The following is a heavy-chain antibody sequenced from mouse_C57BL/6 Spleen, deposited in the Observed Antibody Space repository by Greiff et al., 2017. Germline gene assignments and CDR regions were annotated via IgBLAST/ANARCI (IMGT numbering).Heavy chain of an antibody. CDR2: ISSGSSTI. V-gene: IGHV5-17*01. CDR1: GFTFSDYG. Sequence: EVQLVESGGGLVKPGGSLKLSCAASGFTFSDYGMHWVRQAPEKGLEWVAYISSGSSTIYYADTVKGRFTISRDNAKNTLCLQMTSLRSEDTAMYYCARDYDGGFAYWGQGTLVTVSA. J-gene: IGHJ3*01. CDR3: ARDYDGGFAY. D-gene: IGHD2-4*01.